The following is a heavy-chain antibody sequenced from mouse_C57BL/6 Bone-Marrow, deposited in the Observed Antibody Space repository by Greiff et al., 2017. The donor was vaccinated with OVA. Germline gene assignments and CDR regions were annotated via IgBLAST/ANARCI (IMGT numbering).Heavy chain of an antibody. J-gene: IGHJ2*01. D-gene: IGHD1-1*01. Sequence: QVQLQQSGAELVRPGASVTLSCKASGYTFTDYEMHWVKQTPVHGLEWIGAIDPETGGTAYNQKFKGKAILTADKSSSTAYMELRSLTSEDSAVYYCTRPYGSRASFDYWGQGTTLTVSS. CDR2: IDPETGGT. CDR3: TRPYGSRASFDY. CDR1: GYTFTDYE. V-gene: IGHV1-15*01.